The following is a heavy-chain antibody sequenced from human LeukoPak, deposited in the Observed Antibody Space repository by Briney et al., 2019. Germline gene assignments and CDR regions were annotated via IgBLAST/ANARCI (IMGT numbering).Heavy chain of an antibody. CDR3: ARRLGYCSGGSCYSAWFDP. D-gene: IGHD2-15*01. CDR2: IYPGDSDT. CDR1: GYSFTSYW. J-gene: IGHJ5*02. Sequence: GESLKISCKGSGYSFTSYWLGWVRQMPGKGLEWMGIIYPGDSDTRYSPSFQGQVTISADKSISTAYLQWSSLKASDTAMYYCARRLGYCSGGSCYSAWFDPWGQGTLVTVSS. V-gene: IGHV5-51*01.